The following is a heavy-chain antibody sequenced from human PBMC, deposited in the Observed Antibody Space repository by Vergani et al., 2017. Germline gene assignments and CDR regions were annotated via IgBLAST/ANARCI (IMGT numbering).Heavy chain of an antibody. D-gene: IGHD3-10*01. CDR3: ARYDESWSGSSYGMDV. J-gene: IGHJ6*01. CDR1: GDPISSGVYY. V-gene: IGHV4-31*03. Sequence: QVQLQESGPGLGKPSQTLSLPCSVSGDPISSGVYYRNSIRQHPGKGLEWIGYIYSTWSTQHNPSLRRRMNMSGDTSKNQFSLKLNSVTAAHTAMYYCARYDESWSGSSYGMDVWWGGSTVTVCS. CDR2: IYSTWST.